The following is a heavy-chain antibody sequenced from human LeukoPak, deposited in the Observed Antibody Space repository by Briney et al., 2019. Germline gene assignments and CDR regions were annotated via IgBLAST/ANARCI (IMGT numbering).Heavy chain of an antibody. V-gene: IGHV4-34*01. J-gene: IGHJ4*02. CDR2: INHSGST. CDR1: GGSFSGYY. Sequence: SETLSLTCAVSGGSFSGYYWSWIRQPPGKGLEWIGEINHSGSTNYNPSLKSRVTTSVDTSKNHFSLKLSSVTAADTAVYYCAREIVGMMGSALFDYWGQGTLVTVSS. CDR3: AREIVGMMGSALFDY. D-gene: IGHD7-27*01.